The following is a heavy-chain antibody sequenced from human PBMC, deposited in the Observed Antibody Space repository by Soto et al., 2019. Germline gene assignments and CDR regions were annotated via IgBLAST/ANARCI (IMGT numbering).Heavy chain of an antibody. Sequence: LRLSCAASGFTFSSYAMSWVRQAPGKGLEWVSAISGSGGSTYYADSVKGRFTISRDNSKNTLYLQMNSLRAEDTAVYYCAKIGSSGWYVGFDYWGQGTLVTVSS. CDR3: AKIGSSGWYVGFDY. CDR1: GFTFSSYA. CDR2: ISGSGGST. D-gene: IGHD6-19*01. V-gene: IGHV3-23*01. J-gene: IGHJ4*02.